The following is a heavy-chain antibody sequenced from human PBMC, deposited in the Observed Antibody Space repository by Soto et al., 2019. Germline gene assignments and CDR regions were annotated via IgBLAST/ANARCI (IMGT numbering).Heavy chain of an antibody. D-gene: IGHD1-20*01. CDR2: ISSSSSYT. J-gene: IGHJ4*02. CDR3: ARSRYLEY. V-gene: IGHV3-11*06. Sequence: WIRQATGKGLEWVSYISSSSSYTNYVDSVEGRFTISRDNAKNSLYLQMNSLRAEDTAVYYCARSRYLEYWGQGTLVTVSS.